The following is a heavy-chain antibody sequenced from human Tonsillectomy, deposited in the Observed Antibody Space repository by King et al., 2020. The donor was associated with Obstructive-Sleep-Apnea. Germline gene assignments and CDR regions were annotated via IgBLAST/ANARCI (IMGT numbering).Heavy chain of an antibody. Sequence: VQLVESGGGLVQRGGSLRLSCAASGFSFSSYAMSWVRQAPGKGLEWVAAISGSGGITYYADSVKGRFTLSRDNSKNTLYLRVNSLRADDTAVYYCAKTFCSSSRCYDLGAFDIWGQGTMVTVSS. V-gene: IGHV3-23*04. CDR1: GFSFSSYA. CDR3: AKTFCSSSRCYDLGAFDI. D-gene: IGHD2-2*01. CDR2: ISGSGGIT. J-gene: IGHJ3*02.